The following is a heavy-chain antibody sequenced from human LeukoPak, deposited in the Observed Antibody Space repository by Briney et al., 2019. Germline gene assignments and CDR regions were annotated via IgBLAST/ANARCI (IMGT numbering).Heavy chain of an antibody. D-gene: IGHD5-24*01. CDR2: IYTSGST. V-gene: IGHV4-61*02. J-gene: IGHJ4*02. Sequence: SQTLSLTCTVSGGSISSGSYYWSWIRQPAGKGLEWIGRIYTSGSTNYNPSLKSRVTISVDTSKNQFSLKLTSVTAADTAVYYCARIDGYKHDYWGQGTPVTVSS. CDR3: ARIDGYKHDY. CDR1: GGSISSGSYY.